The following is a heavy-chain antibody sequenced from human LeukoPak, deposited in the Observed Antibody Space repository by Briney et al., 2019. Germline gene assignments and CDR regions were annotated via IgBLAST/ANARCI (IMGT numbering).Heavy chain of an antibody. V-gene: IGHV6-1*01. CDR3: VRDLHCSTFSCSFDI. D-gene: IGHD2-2*01. CDR1: GDXVSSNSVA. CDR2: TYYRSQWYN. J-gene: IGHJ4*02. Sequence: SQTLSLTCAISGDXVSSNSVAWNWIRQSPSRGLEWLGRTYYRSQWYNEYAGSVKSRVTINPDTSKNQFSLQLDSVTPEDTAVYYCVRDLHCSTFSCSFDIWGQGTLVTVSS.